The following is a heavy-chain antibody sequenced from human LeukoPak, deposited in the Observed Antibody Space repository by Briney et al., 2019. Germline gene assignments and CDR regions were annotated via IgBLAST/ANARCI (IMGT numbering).Heavy chain of an antibody. J-gene: IGHJ4*02. D-gene: IGHD1-26*01. CDR1: GGSISSYY. CDR2: IYYSGST. V-gene: IGHV4-59*01. Sequence: KASETLSLTCTVSGGSISSYYWSWIRQPPGKGLEWIWYIYYSGSTNYNSSLKSRVTISVDTSKNQFSLKLNSVTAADTAVYYCARSGSYHNNFDYWGQGTLVTVSS. CDR3: ARSGSYHNNFDY.